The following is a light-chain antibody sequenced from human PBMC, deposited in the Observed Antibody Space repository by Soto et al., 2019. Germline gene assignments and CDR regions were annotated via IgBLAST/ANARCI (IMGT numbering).Light chain of an antibody. J-gene: IGKJ2*01. CDR1: QSLVYSDGNTY. Sequence: DVVMTQSPLSLPVTLGQPASISCRSSQSLVYSDGNTYLNWFQQRPGQSPRRLIYKVSNRDSGAPESLGGSGWGSIFTLKISGVGAEGVGFYYCMQATHGPRILGRGTRREIK. CDR2: KVS. CDR3: MQATHGPRI. V-gene: IGKV2-30*01.